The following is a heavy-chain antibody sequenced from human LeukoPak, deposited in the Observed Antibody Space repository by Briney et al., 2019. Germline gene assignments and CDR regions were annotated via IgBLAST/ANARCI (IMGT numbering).Heavy chain of an antibody. CDR3: ARDAGMTTVTVFDY. J-gene: IGHJ4*02. CDR1: GFTFSSYS. CDR2: ISSSSSYI. Sequence: GGSLRLSCAASGFTFSSYSMNWVRQAPGKGLEWVSSISSSSSYICYADSVKGRFTISRDNAKNSLYLQMNSLRAEDTAVYYCARDAGMTTVTVFDYWGQGTLVTVSS. D-gene: IGHD4-17*01. V-gene: IGHV3-21*01.